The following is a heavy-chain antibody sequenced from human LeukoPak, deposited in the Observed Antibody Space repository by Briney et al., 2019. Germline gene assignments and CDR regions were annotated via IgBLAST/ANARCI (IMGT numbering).Heavy chain of an antibody. CDR3: AKVRVWSGYFGGFDY. D-gene: IGHD3-3*01. J-gene: IGHJ4*02. V-gene: IGHV3-30*02. CDR1: GFTFISYG. Sequence: GGSLILLCAASGFTFISYGMHWFRQAPGKGLEWVAFIRYDGSNKYYADSVKGRFTISRDNSKNTLYLQMNSLRAEDTAVYYCAKVRVWSGYFGGFDYWGQGTLVTVSS. CDR2: IRYDGSNK.